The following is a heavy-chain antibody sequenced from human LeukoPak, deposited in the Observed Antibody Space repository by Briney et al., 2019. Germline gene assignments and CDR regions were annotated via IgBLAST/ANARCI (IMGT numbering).Heavy chain of an antibody. CDR2: IYYNGSA. D-gene: IGHD6-13*01. Sequence: SETLSLTCTVSGDSISRYYWSWIRQPPPKGLEWMGYIYYNGSANSNPSLKSRVTISVGPSKNQFSLKLSSVTAADTAVYYCARQKLPRIAAAKPYNWFDPWGQGTLVTVSS. J-gene: IGHJ5*02. CDR3: ARQKLPRIAAAKPYNWFDP. CDR1: GDSISRYY. V-gene: IGHV4-59*08.